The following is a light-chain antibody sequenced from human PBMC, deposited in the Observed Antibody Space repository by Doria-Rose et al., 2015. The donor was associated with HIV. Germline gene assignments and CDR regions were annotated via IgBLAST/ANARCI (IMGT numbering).Light chain of an antibody. Sequence: SLSASVGARVTITCRSSQDLNTYLAWFQQKPGKAPKSLIYAASSLQSGVPSKFRGSGSETDFTLTITSLQPEDFATYYCQQYKSYPITFGQGTRLEIK. J-gene: IGKJ5*01. CDR2: AAS. V-gene: IGKV1-16*02. CDR3: QQYKSYPIT. CDR1: QDLNTY.